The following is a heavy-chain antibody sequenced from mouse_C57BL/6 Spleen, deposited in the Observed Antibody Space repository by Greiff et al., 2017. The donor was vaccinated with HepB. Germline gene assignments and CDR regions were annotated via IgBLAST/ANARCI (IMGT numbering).Heavy chain of an antibody. CDR3: ARPYDSAFDY. D-gene: IGHD2-14*01. V-gene: IGHV5-17*01. CDR2: ISSGSSTI. CDR1: GFTFSDYG. Sequence: EVKLVESGGGLVKPGGSLKLSCAASGFTFSDYGMHWVRQAPEKGLEWVAYISSGSSTIYYADTVKGRFTISRDNAKNTLFLQMTSLRSEDTAMYYCARPYDSAFDYWGQGTTLTVSS. J-gene: IGHJ2*01.